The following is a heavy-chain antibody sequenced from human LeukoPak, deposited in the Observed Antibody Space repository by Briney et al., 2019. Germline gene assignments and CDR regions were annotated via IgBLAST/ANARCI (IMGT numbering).Heavy chain of an antibody. CDR2: INHSGST. J-gene: IGHJ4*02. CDR3: ARGPRLRGRYFDY. CDR1: GGSFSGYY. Sequence: SETLSLTCAVYGGSFSGYYWSGIAQPPGRGLDGMGEINHSGSTNYNPSLKSRVTISVDTSKNQFSLKLSSVTAADTAVYYCARGPRLRGRYFDYWGQGTLVTVSS. V-gene: IGHV4-34*01. D-gene: IGHD3-16*01.